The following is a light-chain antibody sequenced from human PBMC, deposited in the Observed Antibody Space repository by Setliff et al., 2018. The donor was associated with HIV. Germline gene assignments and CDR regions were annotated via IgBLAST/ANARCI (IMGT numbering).Light chain of an antibody. CDR2: DVK. CDR3: CSYPGRSPWL. CDR1: SSDVGGYNY. J-gene: IGLJ3*02. Sequence: QSVLTQPASVSGSPGQSITLSCTGTSSDVGGYNYVSWYQQHPDKAPKLMIYDVKNRPSGVSDRFSGSKSGNTASLTISGLQAEDEADYYCCSYPGRSPWLFGGGTKVTVL. V-gene: IGLV2-14*01.